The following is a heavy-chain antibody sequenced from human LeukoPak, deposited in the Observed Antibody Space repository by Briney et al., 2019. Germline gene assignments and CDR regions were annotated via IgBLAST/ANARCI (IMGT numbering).Heavy chain of an antibody. J-gene: IGHJ5*02. Sequence: SETLSLTCTVSGGSISSYYWSWIRQPPGKGLEWIGYIYYSGSTNYNPSLKSRVTISVHTSKNQFSLKLSSVTAADTAVYYCARDEGAYYYDSSGYHWFDPWGQGTLVTVSS. V-gene: IGHV4-59*01. D-gene: IGHD3-22*01. CDR2: IYYSGST. CDR3: ARDEGAYYYDSSGYHWFDP. CDR1: GGSISSYY.